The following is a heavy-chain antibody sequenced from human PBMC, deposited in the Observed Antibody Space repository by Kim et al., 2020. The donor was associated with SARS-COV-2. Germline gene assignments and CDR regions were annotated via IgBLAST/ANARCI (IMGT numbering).Heavy chain of an antibody. V-gene: IGHV4-59*08. D-gene: IGHD2-2*02. CDR3: ARHFGVVPAAIVGGWFDP. Sequence: SETLSLTCTVSGGSISSYYWSWIRQPPGKGLEWIGYIYYSGSTNYNPSLKSRVTISVDTSKNQFSLKLSSVTAADTAVYYCARHFGVVPAAIVGGWFDP. CDR1: GGSISSYY. J-gene: IGHJ5*02. CDR2: IYYSGST.